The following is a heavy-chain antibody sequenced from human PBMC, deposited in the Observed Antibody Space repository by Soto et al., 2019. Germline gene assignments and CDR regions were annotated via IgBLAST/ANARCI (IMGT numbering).Heavy chain of an antibody. CDR2: IYYSGST. D-gene: IGHD3-3*01. CDR3: ARDVASGYYYNWFDP. Sequence: PSETLSLTCTVSGGSISSGGYYWSWIRQHPGKGLEWIGYIYYSGSTYYNPSLKSRVTISVDTSKNQFSLKLSSVTAADTAVYYCARDVASGYYYNWFDPWGQGTLVTVSS. V-gene: IGHV4-31*03. J-gene: IGHJ5*02. CDR1: GGSISSGGYY.